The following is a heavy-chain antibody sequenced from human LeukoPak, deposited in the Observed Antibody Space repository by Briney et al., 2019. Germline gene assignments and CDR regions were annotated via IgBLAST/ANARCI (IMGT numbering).Heavy chain of an antibody. CDR2: IYYSGNT. CDR1: GGSISNNY. CDR3: AREQGHIDY. V-gene: IGHV4-59*01. J-gene: IGHJ4*02. Sequence: SQTLSLTCSISGGSISNNYWSWIRQPPGKGLEWIGYIYYSGNTNYNPSLKSRITISIDTSKNQFSLKLSSVTAADTAVYFCAREQGHIDYWGQGTLVTASS.